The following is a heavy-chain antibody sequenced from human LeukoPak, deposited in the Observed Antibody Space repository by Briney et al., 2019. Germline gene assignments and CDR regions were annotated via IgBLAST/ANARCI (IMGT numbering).Heavy chain of an antibody. CDR1: GFTFSSYA. D-gene: IGHD3-22*01. J-gene: IGHJ5*02. Sequence: GGSLRLSCAASGFTFSSYAMSWVRQAPGKGLEWVSAISGSGGSTYYADSVKGRFTISRDNSKNTLYLQMNSLRAEDTAVYYCAKDPISRGYYLISAWFDPWGQGTLVTVSS. CDR3: AKDPISRGYYLISAWFDP. CDR2: ISGSGGST. V-gene: IGHV3-23*01.